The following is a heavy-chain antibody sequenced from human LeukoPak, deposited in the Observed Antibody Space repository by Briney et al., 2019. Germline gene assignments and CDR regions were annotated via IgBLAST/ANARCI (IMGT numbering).Heavy chain of an antibody. D-gene: IGHD4-23*01. CDR2: ISAYNGNT. V-gene: IGHV1-18*01. CDR1: GYTLTELS. J-gene: IGHJ4*02. CDR3: ARVEATVVTSFDY. Sequence: ASVKVSCKVSGYTLTELSMHWVRQAPGQGLEWMGWISAYNGNTNYAQKLQGRVTMTTDTSTSTAYMELRSLRSDDTAVYYCARVEATVVTSFDYWGQGTLVTVSS.